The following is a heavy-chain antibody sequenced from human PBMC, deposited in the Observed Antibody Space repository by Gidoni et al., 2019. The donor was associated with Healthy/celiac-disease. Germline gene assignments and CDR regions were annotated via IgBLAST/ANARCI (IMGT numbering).Heavy chain of an antibody. J-gene: IGHJ6*02. CDR3: AKKRGPIVGAPYYYYGMDV. V-gene: IGHV3-23*04. CDR1: GFTFSSYA. D-gene: IGHD1-26*01. CDR2: ISGSGGST. Sequence: EVQLVESGGGLVQPGGSLRLSCPASGFTFSSYAMSWVRQAPGKGLEWVSAISGSGGSTDYADSVKGRFTISRDNSKNTLYLQMNSLRAEDTAVYYCAKKRGPIVGAPYYYYGMDVWGQGTTVTVSS.